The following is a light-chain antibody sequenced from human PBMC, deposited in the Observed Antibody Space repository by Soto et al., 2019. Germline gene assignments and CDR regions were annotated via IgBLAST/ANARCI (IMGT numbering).Light chain of an antibody. V-gene: IGKV4-1*01. Sequence: DIVMTQSPDSLAVSLGERATVNCKSSQNVLKTSNNKNYLAWYQQKPGQPPKLLIYWASTRESGVPERFSGSGSGTDFTLTISSLRAEDVAVYFCQQYYSSPWTFGQGTKVEIK. J-gene: IGKJ1*01. CDR3: QQYYSSPWT. CDR1: QNVLKTSNNKNY. CDR2: WAS.